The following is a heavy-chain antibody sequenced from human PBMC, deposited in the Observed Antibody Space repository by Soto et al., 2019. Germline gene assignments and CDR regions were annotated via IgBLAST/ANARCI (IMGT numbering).Heavy chain of an antibody. CDR2: IMPVFPTP. Sequence: QVQLVQSGAEVKKPGSSVKVSCKTSGGTFRTSAISWVRQAPGQGLEWMGGIMPVFPTPDYAQKFQGRVTSTADESTGTAYMELSSLRSEDTAVYYWERDKGRQQLGGNYYYIMDVGGQGTAVTVSS. CDR1: GGTFRTSA. V-gene: IGHV1-69*12. CDR3: ERDKGRQQLGGNYYYIMDV. J-gene: IGHJ6*01. D-gene: IGHD3-3*02.